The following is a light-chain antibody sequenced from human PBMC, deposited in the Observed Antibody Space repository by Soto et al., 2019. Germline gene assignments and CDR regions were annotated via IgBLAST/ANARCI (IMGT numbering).Light chain of an antibody. Sequence: HSVLTQPSSVSGAPGQTVTISCTGSSSNIGAEYDVHWYQQLPGGAPKLLIYESSDRLSGVPDRFSGSKSGASASLAITGLQAEDEANYYCQSYDSSLSVVVFGGGTKVTVL. CDR3: QSYDSSLSVVV. J-gene: IGLJ2*01. CDR2: ESS. CDR1: SSNIGAEYD. V-gene: IGLV1-40*01.